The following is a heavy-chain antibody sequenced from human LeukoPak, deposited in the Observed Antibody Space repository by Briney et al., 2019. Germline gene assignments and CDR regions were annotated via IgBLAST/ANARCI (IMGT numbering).Heavy chain of an antibody. D-gene: IGHD1-26*01. Sequence: PSETLSLTCTVSGDTIINHYWSWIRQSPGKGLEWVGFIYTSGYTKYHPSLKSRGTISGDTSMNQLSLKLTHVTAADTALYYCARHYSGADSPVEYWGPGTLVTVSS. J-gene: IGHJ4*02. CDR3: ARHYSGADSPVEY. CDR1: GDTIINHY. V-gene: IGHV4-4*09. CDR2: IYTSGYT.